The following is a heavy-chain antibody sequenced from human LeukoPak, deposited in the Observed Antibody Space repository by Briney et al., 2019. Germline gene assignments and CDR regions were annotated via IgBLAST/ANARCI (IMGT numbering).Heavy chain of an antibody. V-gene: IGHV4-59*11. CDR2: IYYSGST. Sequence: SETLSLTCTVSGGSISNHYWSWIRQAPGKGPEWIGYIYYSGSTNHNPSVKSRVTISVDTSKNEFSLRLSSVTAADTAVYYCAKHLTNAYYDMIWFDPWGQGTLVTVSS. CDR3: AKHLTNAYYDMIWFDP. J-gene: IGHJ5*02. CDR1: GGSISNHY. D-gene: IGHD3-16*01.